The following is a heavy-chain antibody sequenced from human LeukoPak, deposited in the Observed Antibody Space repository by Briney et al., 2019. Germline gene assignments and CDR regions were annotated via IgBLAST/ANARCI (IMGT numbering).Heavy chain of an antibody. J-gene: IGHJ6*02. Sequence: SETLSLTCTVSGGSISSSSYYWGWIRQPPGKGLEWIGSIYYSGSTYYNPSLKSRVTISVDTSKNQFSLKLSSVTAADTAVYYCARCRLGPMDVWGQGTTVTVSS. D-gene: IGHD3/OR15-3a*01. CDR2: IYYSGST. CDR3: ARCRLGPMDV. V-gene: IGHV4-39*01. CDR1: GGSISSSSYY.